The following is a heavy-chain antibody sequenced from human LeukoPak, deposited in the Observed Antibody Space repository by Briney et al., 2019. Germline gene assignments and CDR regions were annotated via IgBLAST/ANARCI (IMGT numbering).Heavy chain of an antibody. D-gene: IGHD6-19*01. CDR3: ARFRRAVAGFM. J-gene: IGHJ4*02. CDR2: MNPNSGNT. CDR1: GYTFTSYG. V-gene: IGHV1-8*02. Sequence: ASVKVSCKASGYTFTSYGISWVRQATGQGLEWMGWMNPNSGNTGYAQKFQGRVTMTRNTSISTAYMELSSLRSEDTAVYYCARFRRAVAGFMWGQGTLVTVSS.